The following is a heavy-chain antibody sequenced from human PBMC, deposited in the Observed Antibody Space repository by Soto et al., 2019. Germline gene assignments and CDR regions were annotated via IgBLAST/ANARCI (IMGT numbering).Heavy chain of an antibody. J-gene: IGHJ4*02. CDR1: GGSISSTSYY. CDR2: ISYSGTP. Sequence: QLQLQESGPTLVKPSETLSLTCTVSGGSISSTSYYWGWIRQHPGKGLEWIGCISYSGTPYNNLSLKSRVTTSVYPSKNQFSLKLGSVTAADTAVDYCARQVNLSGWNNLDYFRQGNLVTVAS. V-gene: IGHV4-39*01. D-gene: IGHD6-19*01. CDR3: ARQVNLSGWNNLDY.